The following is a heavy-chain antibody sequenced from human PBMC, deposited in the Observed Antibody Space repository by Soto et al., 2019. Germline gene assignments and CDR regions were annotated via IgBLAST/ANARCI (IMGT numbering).Heavy chain of an antibody. V-gene: IGHV3-15*01. CDR2: VKSKIDGWTT. Sequence: PGGSLRLSCAASGFTVSNDWMSWVRQAPVIGLEFVGRVKSKIDGWTTDYSAPVNGIFTILIDYSKNTMYLQINSLRTEDTAVYYSTTDRFSWGQGILVTVSS. CDR3: TTDRFS. CDR1: GFTVSNDW. J-gene: IGHJ5*02.